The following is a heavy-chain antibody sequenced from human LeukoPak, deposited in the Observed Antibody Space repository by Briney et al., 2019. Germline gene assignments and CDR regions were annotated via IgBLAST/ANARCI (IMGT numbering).Heavy chain of an antibody. Sequence: GGSLRLSCAASGFTFSSYWMSWVRQAPGKGLEWVANIKQDGSEKYYEDSVKGRFTISRDNAKNSLYLQMNSLRAEDTAVYYCARASSGWQKDAFDIWGQGTMVTVSS. D-gene: IGHD6-19*01. CDR2: IKQDGSEK. J-gene: IGHJ3*02. V-gene: IGHV3-7*01. CDR3: ARASSGWQKDAFDI. CDR1: GFTFSSYW.